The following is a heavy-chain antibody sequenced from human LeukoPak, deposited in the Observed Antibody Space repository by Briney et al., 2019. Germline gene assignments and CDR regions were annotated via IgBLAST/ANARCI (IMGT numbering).Heavy chain of an antibody. D-gene: IGHD3-10*01. CDR2: IYYSGST. J-gene: IGHJ5*02. CDR3: ARDVGFEGPGMSWFDP. Sequence: SETLSLTCTVSGGSVSSGSYYWSWIRQPPGKGLEWIGYIYYSGSTNYNPSLKSRVTISVDTSKNQFSLKLSSVTAADTAVYYCARDVGFEGPGMSWFDPWGQGTLVTVSS. V-gene: IGHV4-61*01. CDR1: GGSVSSGSYY.